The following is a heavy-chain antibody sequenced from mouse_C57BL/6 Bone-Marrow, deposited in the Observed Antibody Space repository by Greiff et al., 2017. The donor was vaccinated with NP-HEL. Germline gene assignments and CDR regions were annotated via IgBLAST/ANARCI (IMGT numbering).Heavy chain of an antibody. Sequence: EVNVVESGGGLVKPGGSLKLSCAASGFTFSSYAMSWVRQTPEKRLEWVATISDGGSYTYYPDNVKGRFTISRDNAKNNLYLQMSHLKSEDTAMYYCARDYYGSSWGYFDVWGTGTTVTVSS. D-gene: IGHD1-1*01. CDR3: ARDYYGSSWGYFDV. CDR2: ISDGGSYT. V-gene: IGHV5-4*03. J-gene: IGHJ1*03. CDR1: GFTFSSYA.